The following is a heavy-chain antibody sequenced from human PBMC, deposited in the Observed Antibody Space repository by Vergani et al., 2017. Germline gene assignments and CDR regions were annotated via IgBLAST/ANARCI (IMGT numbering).Heavy chain of an antibody. D-gene: IGHD3-22*01. J-gene: IGHJ4*02. CDR2: IYHSGST. CDR3: ARGYYDSSGYYFHFDY. CDR1: GGSISSSNW. V-gene: IGHV4-4*02. Sequence: QVQLQESGPGLVKPSETLSLTCTVSGGSISSSNWWSWVRQPPGKGLEWIGEIYHSGSTNYNPSLKSRVTISVDKSKNQFSLKLSSVTAEDTAVYYCARGYYDSSGYYFHFDYWGQGTLVTVSS.